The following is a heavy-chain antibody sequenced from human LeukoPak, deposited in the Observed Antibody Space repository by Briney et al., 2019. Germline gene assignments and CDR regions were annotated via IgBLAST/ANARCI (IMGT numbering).Heavy chain of an antibody. CDR1: GGAISSYY. CDR3: ARGAGDSRRIDLHLQH. D-gene: IGHD3-22*01. J-gene: IGHJ1*01. CDR2: IYYTGST. V-gene: IGHV4-59*01. Sequence: SETLSLTCTVSGGAISSYYWSWIRQPPGKGLEWIGYIYYTGSTNYNPSLKGRVTISVDTSKNQFSLKLSSLTAAGTAVYYCARGAGDSRRIDLHLQHWGQGTLVTVSS.